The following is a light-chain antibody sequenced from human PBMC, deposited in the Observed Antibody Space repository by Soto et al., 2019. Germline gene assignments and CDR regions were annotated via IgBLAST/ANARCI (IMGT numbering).Light chain of an antibody. CDR1: NSDIGGYNY. CDR3: CSYAGRYNFWV. Sequence: QAVVTQPRSVSGSPGQSVTISCTGTNSDIGGYNYVSWYQQHPGKAPKVMIYDVSRRPSGVPDRFSGSKSGNTASLTISGLQAEDEADYYCCSYAGRYNFWVFGGGTKLTVL. CDR2: DVS. V-gene: IGLV2-11*01. J-gene: IGLJ3*02.